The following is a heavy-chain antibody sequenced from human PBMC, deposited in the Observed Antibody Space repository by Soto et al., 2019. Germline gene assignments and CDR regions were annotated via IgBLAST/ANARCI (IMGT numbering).Heavy chain of an antibody. Sequence: GGSLRLSCAASGFTFSSYAMHWVLQAPGKGLEWVTLISYDGSNKYYADSVKGRFTISRDNSKNTLYLQMNSLRAEDTAVYYGARDLYGMYGWGQGTKVTVAS. CDR2: ISYDGSNK. CDR3: ARDLYGMYG. V-gene: IGHV3-30-3*01. CDR1: GFTFSSYA. J-gene: IGHJ6*02.